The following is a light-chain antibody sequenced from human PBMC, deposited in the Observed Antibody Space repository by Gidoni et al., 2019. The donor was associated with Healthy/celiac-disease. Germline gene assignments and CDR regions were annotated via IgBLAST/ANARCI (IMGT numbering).Light chain of an antibody. CDR3: QQYYSTLWT. Sequence: DIVMTQSPDSLAVSLGERATIHCTSSRRVLYSSNKKNYVAWYQQKPGQPPKRLMYWASTRESGVPDRVSGSGSGTDFTLTISSLQAEDVAVYYCQQYYSTLWTFGQGTKVEIK. J-gene: IGKJ1*01. CDR1: RRVLYSSNKKNY. CDR2: WAS. V-gene: IGKV4-1*01.